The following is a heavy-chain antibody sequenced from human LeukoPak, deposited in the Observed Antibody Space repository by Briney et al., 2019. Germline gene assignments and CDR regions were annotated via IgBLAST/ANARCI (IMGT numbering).Heavy chain of an antibody. CDR1: GFTFSSYG. J-gene: IGHJ5*02. CDR3: AKSRRYSYGLFDH. D-gene: IGHD5-18*01. Sequence: GGSLRLSCAASGFTFSSYGMHWVRQAPGKGLEWVPAISGSGGSTYYADSVKGRFTISRDNSKNTLYLQMNSLRAEDTAVYYCAKSRRYSYGLFDHWGQGTLVTVSS. V-gene: IGHV3-23*01. CDR2: ISGSGGST.